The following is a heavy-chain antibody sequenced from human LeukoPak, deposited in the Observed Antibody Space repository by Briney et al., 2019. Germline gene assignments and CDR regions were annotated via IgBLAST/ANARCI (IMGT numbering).Heavy chain of an antibody. V-gene: IGHV1-18*04. Sequence: ASVTLSCETSGYTFDSFCVSWVRQPPGKGLEWMGWVSGVNGDTKYAQKVQGRVTMTKDTSTSTAYMELRSLRSDDTAVYYCARDVGFYYDSGSVLDQWGQGTRVIVSS. D-gene: IGHD3-10*01. CDR1: GYTFDSFC. CDR2: VSGVNGDT. J-gene: IGHJ4*02. CDR3: ARDVGFYYDSGSVLDQ.